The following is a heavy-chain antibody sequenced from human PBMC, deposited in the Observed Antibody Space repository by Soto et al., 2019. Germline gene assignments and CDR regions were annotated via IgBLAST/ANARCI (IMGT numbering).Heavy chain of an antibody. V-gene: IGHV1-69*13. CDR3: ASEETKGWLDH. J-gene: IGHJ5*02. CDR1: LCTFSRYA. Sequence: SVNVSCKASLCTFSRYASSLVRQSPVQVLECMGGIIPIFGTANYAQKFQGRVTITADESTSTAYMELSSLRSEDTAVYYCASEETKGWLDHWGQRTLVTVSS. CDR2: IIPIFGTA.